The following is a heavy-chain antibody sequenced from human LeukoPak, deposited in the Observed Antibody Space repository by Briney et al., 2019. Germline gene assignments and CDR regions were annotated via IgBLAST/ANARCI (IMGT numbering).Heavy chain of an antibody. D-gene: IGHD6-6*01. J-gene: IGHJ6*02. Sequence: HPGGSLRLSCAASGFTFSSYDMHWVRQATGKGLEWVSAIGTAGDTYYPGSVKGRFTISRENAKNSLYLQMNSLRAEDTAVYYCARDFYSSSGYYYYGMEVWGQGTTVTVSS. CDR1: GFTFSSYD. V-gene: IGHV3-13*01. CDR2: IGTAGDT. CDR3: ARDFYSSSGYYYYGMEV.